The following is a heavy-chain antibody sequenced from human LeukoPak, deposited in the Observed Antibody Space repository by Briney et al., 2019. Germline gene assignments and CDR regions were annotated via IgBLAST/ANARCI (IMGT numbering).Heavy chain of an antibody. CDR3: ARDGYCSSTSCYRYNWFDP. J-gene: IGHJ5*02. CDR1: GFTFSSYE. V-gene: IGHV3-48*03. CDR2: ISSSGSTI. Sequence: PGGSLRLSCAASGFTFSSYEMNWVRQAPGKGLEWVSYISSSGSTIYYADSVKGRFTISRDNAKNSLYLQMNSLRAEDTAVYYCARDGYCSSTSCYRYNWFDPWGQGTLVIVSS. D-gene: IGHD2-2*03.